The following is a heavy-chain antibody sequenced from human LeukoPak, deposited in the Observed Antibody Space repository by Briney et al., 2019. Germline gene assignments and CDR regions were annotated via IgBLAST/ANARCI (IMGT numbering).Heavy chain of an antibody. Sequence: TPSETPSLTCSVSGVSISSSSYYWGWIRQPPGKGLEWIGSIYYSGTTNYNPSLSIRVTISVDTSKNQFSLRLSSVTAADTAVYYCARGRISAGYWGQGTLVTVSS. CDR2: IYYSGTT. CDR3: ARGRISAGY. J-gene: IGHJ4*02. CDR1: GVSISSSSYY. V-gene: IGHV4-39*07. D-gene: IGHD2/OR15-2a*01.